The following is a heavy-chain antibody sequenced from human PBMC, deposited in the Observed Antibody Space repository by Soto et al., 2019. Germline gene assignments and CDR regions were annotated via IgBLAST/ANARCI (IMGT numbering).Heavy chain of an antibody. V-gene: IGHV1-3*01. J-gene: IGHJ5*02. CDR3: VPIIAKYYDGRGSWFNP. Sequence: ASVKVSCKASGYTFTSYAMHWVRQAPGQRLEWMGWINAGNGNTKYSQKFQGRVTITRDTSASTAYMELSSLRSEDTAVYFCVPIIAKYYDGRGSWFNPWGKGALFT. CDR1: GYTFTSYA. D-gene: IGHD3-22*01. CDR2: INAGNGNT.